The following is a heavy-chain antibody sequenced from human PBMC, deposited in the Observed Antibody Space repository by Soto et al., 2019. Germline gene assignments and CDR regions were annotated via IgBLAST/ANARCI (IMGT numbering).Heavy chain of an antibody. CDR3: ASPPRYCSGGSCYHFDY. D-gene: IGHD2-15*01. CDR1: GDSLSNYY. Sequence: PSETLSLTCTVSGDSLSNYYWSWIRQPPGKGLEWIGYIYYSGNTNYDPSLKSRVTMSVDTSKNQFSLTLSSVTAADTAVYYCASPPRYCSGGSCYHFDYWGQGTLVTVSS. CDR2: IYYSGNT. J-gene: IGHJ4*02. V-gene: IGHV4-59*08.